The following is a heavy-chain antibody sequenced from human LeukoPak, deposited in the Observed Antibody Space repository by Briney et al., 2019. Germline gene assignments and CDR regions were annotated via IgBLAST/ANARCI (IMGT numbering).Heavy chain of an antibody. V-gene: IGHV4-4*07. Sequence: SETLSLTCTVSGGSISSYYWSWIRQPAGKGLEWIGRIYTSGSTNYNPSLKSRVTMSVDTSKNQFSLKLSSVTAADTAVYFCARDPHNSGYYYSDYWGQGTLVTVSS. CDR1: GGSISSYY. CDR3: ARDPHNSGYYYSDY. D-gene: IGHD3-22*01. J-gene: IGHJ4*02. CDR2: IYTSGST.